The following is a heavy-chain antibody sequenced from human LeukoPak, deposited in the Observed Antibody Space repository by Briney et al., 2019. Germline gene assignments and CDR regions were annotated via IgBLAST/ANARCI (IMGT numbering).Heavy chain of an antibody. V-gene: IGHV3-23*01. Sequence: GGSLRLSRVASGITFSSYDMSWVRQAPGKGLEWISAISDRGKTDYADSVKGRFTISRDNSKNTLYLQLSSLRADDTAIYYCAKLPTIFGVADSFDIWGQGTLVTVSS. D-gene: IGHD3-3*01. CDR3: AKLPTIFGVADSFDI. CDR2: ISDRGKT. J-gene: IGHJ3*02. CDR1: GITFSSYD.